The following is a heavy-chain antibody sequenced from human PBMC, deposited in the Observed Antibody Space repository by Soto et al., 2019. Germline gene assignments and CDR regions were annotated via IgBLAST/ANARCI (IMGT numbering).Heavy chain of an antibody. Sequence: PGGSLRLSCAASGFAFSIYGMNWVRQAPGKGLEWVSYISSSSSPIYYADSVKGRFTISRDNAKNSLYLQMNSLRAEDTAVYYCANTIWGGFDIWGQGTMVTVSS. D-gene: IGHD7-27*01. CDR1: GFAFSIYG. J-gene: IGHJ3*02. V-gene: IGHV3-48*01. CDR3: ANTIWGGFDI. CDR2: ISSSSSPI.